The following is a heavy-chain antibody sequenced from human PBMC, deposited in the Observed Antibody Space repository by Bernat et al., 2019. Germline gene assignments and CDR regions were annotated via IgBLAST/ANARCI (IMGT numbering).Heavy chain of an antibody. J-gene: IGHJ2*01. Sequence: EVHLVESGGDLIQPGGSLRLSCAASGFTFSGYWMHWVRQAPGKGLVWVSRISGDGSRTTYADSVKGRFTISRDNSKNTLYLQMNSLRAEDTAVYYCAKDRGYRYFDLWGRGTLVTVSS. CDR1: GFTFSGYW. CDR3: AKDRGYRYFDL. D-gene: IGHD2-2*02. V-gene: IGHV3-74*01. CDR2: ISGDGSRT.